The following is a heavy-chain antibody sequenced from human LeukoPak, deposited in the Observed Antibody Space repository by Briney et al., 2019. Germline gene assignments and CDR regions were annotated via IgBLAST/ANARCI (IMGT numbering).Heavy chain of an antibody. J-gene: IGHJ4*02. CDR3: ARTGIAVAGPDY. CDR1: GFNFRDYS. CDR2: ISGTSSYM. V-gene: IGHV3-21*01. D-gene: IGHD6-19*01. Sequence: GGSLRLSCVAYGFNFRDYSMNWVRQAPGKGLDWVSGISGTSSYMYYGDSVKGRFTVSRDNAKNSLYLQMESLRVEDTAVYYCARTGIAVAGPDYWGQGTLVTVSS.